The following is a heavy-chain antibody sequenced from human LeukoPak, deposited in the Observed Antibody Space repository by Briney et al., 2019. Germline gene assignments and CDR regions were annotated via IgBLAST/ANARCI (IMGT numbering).Heavy chain of an antibody. CDR3: AKDSSGSYPDY. CDR1: GFTFSSHA. D-gene: IGHD1-26*01. V-gene: IGHV3-30*18. Sequence: GGSLRLSCAASGFTFSSHAMHWVRQAPGKGLEWVAVISKDGSNKYYADSVKGRFSVSRDNSKNTLYLQMNSLRAEDTAVYYCAKDSSGSYPDYWGQGTLVTVSS. CDR2: ISKDGSNK. J-gene: IGHJ4*02.